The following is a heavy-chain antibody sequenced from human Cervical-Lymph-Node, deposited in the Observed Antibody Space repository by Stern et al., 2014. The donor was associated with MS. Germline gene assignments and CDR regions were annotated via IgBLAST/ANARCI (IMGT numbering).Heavy chain of an antibody. CDR2: IIPVFGTT. Sequence: VQLVQSGAEVKKPGSSVKVSCKTSGDTFSTSGITWVRPAPGQGLEWMGGIIPVFGTTNFARKFQGRLTITADKSTSTVYMALSSLRSEDTAVYYCARDLGVGPTVSWGQGTVVTVSS. J-gene: IGHJ5*02. V-gene: IGHV1-69*06. D-gene: IGHD1-26*01. CDR3: ARDLGVGPTVS. CDR1: GDTFSTSG.